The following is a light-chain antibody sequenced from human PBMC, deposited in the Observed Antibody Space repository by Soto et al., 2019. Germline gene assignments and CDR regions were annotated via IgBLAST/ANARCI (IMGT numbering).Light chain of an antibody. Sequence: DIQMTQSPSTLSASVGDRVTITCRASQSISTWLAWYQQRPGKAPKLLIYDASNLESGVPSTFSGSGSGTEFTLTISSLQPDDFATYYCQQYSSYSYTFGQGTNLEIK. V-gene: IGKV1-5*01. J-gene: IGKJ2*01. CDR3: QQYSSYSYT. CDR1: QSISTW. CDR2: DAS.